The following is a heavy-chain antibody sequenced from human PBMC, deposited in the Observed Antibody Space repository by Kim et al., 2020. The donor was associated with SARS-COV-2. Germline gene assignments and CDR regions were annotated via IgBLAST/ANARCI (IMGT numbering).Heavy chain of an antibody. CDR3: ARYRKLLWFGEPREGDAFDI. Sequence: SETLSLTCTVSGGSISSYYWSWIRQPPGKGLEWIGYIYYSGSTNYNPSLKSRVTISVDTSKNQFSLKLSSVTAADTAVYYCARYRKLLWFGEPREGDAFDIWGQGTMVPVSS. CDR2: IYYSGST. D-gene: IGHD3-10*01. CDR1: GGSISSYY. V-gene: IGHV4-59*13. J-gene: IGHJ3*02.